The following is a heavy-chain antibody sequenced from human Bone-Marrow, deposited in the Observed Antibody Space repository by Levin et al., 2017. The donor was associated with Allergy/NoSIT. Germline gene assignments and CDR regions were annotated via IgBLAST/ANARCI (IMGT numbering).Heavy chain of an antibody. CDR2: INAGNGGT. CDR3: ARDIVYSSSGFDY. V-gene: IGHV1-3*01. Sequence: ASVKVSCKASGYTFTSYAIQWVRQATGQRLEWRGWINAGNGGTKYSQRFQGRVTITRDTSANTAYMELTSLTSEDTAVYYCARDIVYSSSGFDYWGQGPLVTVSS. D-gene: IGHD3-22*01. J-gene: IGHJ4*02. CDR1: GYTFTSYA.